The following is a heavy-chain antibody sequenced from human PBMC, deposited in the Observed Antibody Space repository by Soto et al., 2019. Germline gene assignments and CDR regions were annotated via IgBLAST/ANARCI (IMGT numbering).Heavy chain of an antibody. J-gene: IGHJ4*02. V-gene: IGHV4-34*01. CDR2: INHSGST. D-gene: IGHD6-13*01. CDR1: GGSFSDYY. CDR3: ARLSGSNWYTVAY. Sequence: SETLSLTCAVYGGSFSDYYWNWVRQPPGKGLEWIGEINHSGSTNYNPSLKSRVTISVDTSKNQFSLELSSVTAADTAVYYCARLSGSNWYTVAYWGQGTLVTVSS.